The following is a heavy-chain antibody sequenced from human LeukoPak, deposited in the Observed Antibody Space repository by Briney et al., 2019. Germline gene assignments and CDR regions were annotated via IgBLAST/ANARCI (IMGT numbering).Heavy chain of an antibody. CDR1: GGSLSSYY. J-gene: IGHJ3*02. D-gene: IGHD3-22*01. V-gene: IGHV4-4*07. CDR3: AREGWVVVVIEADAFDI. CDR2: IYTSGST. Sequence: PSETLSLTCTVSGGSLSSYYWSWIRQPAGKGLEWIGRIYTSGSTNYNPSLKSRVTMSVDTSKNQFSLKLSSVTAADTAMYYCAREGWVVVVIEADAFDIWGQGTMVTVSS.